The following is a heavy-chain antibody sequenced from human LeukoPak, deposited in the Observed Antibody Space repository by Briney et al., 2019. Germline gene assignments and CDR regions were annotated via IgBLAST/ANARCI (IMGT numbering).Heavy chain of an antibody. CDR3: ARDYMWAGRWLQSDY. CDR1: GYTFTGYY. CDR2: INPNSGGT. D-gene: IGHD5-24*01. V-gene: IGHV1-2*02. J-gene: IGHJ4*02. Sequence: ASVKVSCKASGYTFTGYYMHWGRQAPGQGLEWMGWINPNSGGTNYAQKFQGRVTMTRDTSISTAYMELSRLRSDDTAVYYCARDYMWAGRWLQSDYWGQGTLVTVSS.